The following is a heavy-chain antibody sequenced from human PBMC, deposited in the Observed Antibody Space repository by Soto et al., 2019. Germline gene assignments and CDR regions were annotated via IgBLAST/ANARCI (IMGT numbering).Heavy chain of an antibody. V-gene: IGHV1-18*01. D-gene: IGHD2-15*01. J-gene: IGHJ6*02. CDR3: ARDVVVVAALNYYYYGMDV. Sequence: ASVKVSFQASGYTFTSYGISWVRQASGQGLEWMGWISAYNGNTNYAQKLQGRVTMTTDTSMSTAYMELRSLRSDDTAVYYCARDVVVVAALNYYYYGMDVWGQGTTVTVSS. CDR1: GYTFTSYG. CDR2: ISAYNGNT.